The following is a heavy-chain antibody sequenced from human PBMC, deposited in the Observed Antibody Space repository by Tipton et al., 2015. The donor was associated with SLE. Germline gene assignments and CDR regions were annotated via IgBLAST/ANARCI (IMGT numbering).Heavy chain of an antibody. V-gene: IGHV4-59*01. Sequence: TLSLTCTVSGGSISSYYWSWIRQPPGKGLEWIGYIYYSGSTNYNPSLKSRVTISVDTSKNQFSLKLSSVTAADTAVYYCARGEGFWRGSPFDYWGQGTLVTVSS. D-gene: IGHD3-3*01. CDR1: GGSISSYY. CDR3: ARGEGFWRGSPFDY. CDR2: IYYSGST. J-gene: IGHJ4*02.